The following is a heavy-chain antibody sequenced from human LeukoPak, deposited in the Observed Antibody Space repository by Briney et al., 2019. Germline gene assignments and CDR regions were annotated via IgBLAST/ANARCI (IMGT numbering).Heavy chain of an antibody. V-gene: IGHV3-23*01. D-gene: IGHD3-10*01. CDR2: IGAGGVNT. CDR1: GFTFSNFV. CDR3: ANGDTVFRGGPDY. J-gene: IGHJ4*02. Sequence: QTGGSLRLSCAASGFTFSNFVMNWVRQAPGKGLQWVSTIGAGGVNTFYADSVKGRFTISRDDSQNTLYLQLNSLRAEDTAFYYCANGDTVFRGGPDYWGQGTLVTVSS.